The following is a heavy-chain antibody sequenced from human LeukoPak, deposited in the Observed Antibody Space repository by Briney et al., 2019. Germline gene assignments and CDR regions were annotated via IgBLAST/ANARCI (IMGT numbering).Heavy chain of an antibody. CDR1: GYSFSGYY. CDR2: INPNSGDT. J-gene: IGHJ4*02. Sequence: GASVKVSCKASGYSFSGYYMHWVRQAPGQGLEWMGWINPNSGDTNYAQKFQGRVTMTRDTSISTAYMELSGLISDDTAVYYCARQTGSGLFILPGGQGTLVTVSS. CDR3: ARQTGSGLFILP. D-gene: IGHD3/OR15-3a*01. V-gene: IGHV1-2*02.